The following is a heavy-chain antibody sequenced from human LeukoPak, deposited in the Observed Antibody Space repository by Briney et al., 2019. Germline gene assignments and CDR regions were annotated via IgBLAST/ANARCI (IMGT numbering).Heavy chain of an antibody. V-gene: IGHV4-4*02. D-gene: IGHD2/OR15-2a*01. Sequence: PSETLSLTYAVSGDSISSSYWWSWVRQPPGKGLEWIGEIYHSGGTNYNPSLKSRVTISVDKSKNQFSLKLSSVTAADTAIYYCARDLRGSLSYWGQGTLVTVSS. CDR2: IYHSGGT. CDR3: ARDLRGSLSY. J-gene: IGHJ4*02. CDR1: GDSISSSYW.